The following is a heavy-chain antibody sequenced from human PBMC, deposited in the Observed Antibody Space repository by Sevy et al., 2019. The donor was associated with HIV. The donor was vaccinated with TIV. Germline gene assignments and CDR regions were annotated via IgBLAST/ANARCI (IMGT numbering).Heavy chain of an antibody. CDR1: GFTFSNAW. J-gene: IGHJ4*02. V-gene: IGHV3-15*01. CDR3: TTVGWELQDYFDY. D-gene: IGHD1-26*01. CDR2: IKSKTDGGTT. Sequence: GGSLRLSCAASGFTFSNAWMSWVRQAPGKGLEWVGRIKSKTDGGTTDNAAPVKGRFTISRDDSKNTLYLQMNSLKTEDTAVYYCTTVGWELQDYFDYWGQGTLVTVSS.